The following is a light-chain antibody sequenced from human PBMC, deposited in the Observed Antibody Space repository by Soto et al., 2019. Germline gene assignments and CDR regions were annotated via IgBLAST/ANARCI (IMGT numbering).Light chain of an antibody. J-gene: IGLJ1*01. CDR1: NANIGNNK. CDR3: ATWDDSLHGYV. V-gene: IGLV1-44*01. Sequence: QAVVTQPPSASTTPGQKVTISCSGSNANIGNNKVNWYQQLPGTAPKLLIYSSNRRPSGVPDRFSGSKAGTSASLAISGLQSEDEANYYCATWDDSLHGYVFGAGTKVTVL. CDR2: SSN.